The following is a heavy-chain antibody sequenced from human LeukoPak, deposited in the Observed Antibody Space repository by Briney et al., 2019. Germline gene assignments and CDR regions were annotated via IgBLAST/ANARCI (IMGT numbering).Heavy chain of an antibody. CDR1: GGTFSSYA. Sequence: SSVKVSCKASGGTFSSYAISWVRQAPGQGLEWMGGIIPIFGTSNYAQKFQGRVTITTDESTSTAYMELSSLRSEDTAVYYCASDPYYYGSGSRDYWGQGTLVTVSS. D-gene: IGHD3-10*01. CDR3: ASDPYYYGSGSRDY. CDR2: IIPIFGTS. J-gene: IGHJ4*02. V-gene: IGHV1-69*05.